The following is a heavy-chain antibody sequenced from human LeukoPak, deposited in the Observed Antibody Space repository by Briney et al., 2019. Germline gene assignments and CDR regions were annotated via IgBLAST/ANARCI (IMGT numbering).Heavy chain of an antibody. CDR3: ARLTPQRGVDY. D-gene: IGHD6-25*01. Sequence: SQTLSLTCAISGDSVSRNSAAWSWIRQSPSRGLEWLGRTYYRSKWYNDYAVSVKGRITINPGTSKNEFSLQLNSVTPEDTAVYYCARLTPQRGVDYWGQGTLVTVSS. CDR1: GDSVSRNSAA. V-gene: IGHV6-1*01. J-gene: IGHJ4*02. CDR2: TYYRSKWYN.